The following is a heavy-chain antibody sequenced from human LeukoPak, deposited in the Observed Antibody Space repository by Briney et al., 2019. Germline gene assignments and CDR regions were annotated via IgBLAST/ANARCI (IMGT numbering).Heavy chain of an antibody. Sequence: GGSLSLSCAASGFIFSKYAMNWVRPAPEKGLEWVSAISGSGGATDYADSVKGRITISRDNSNNTVFLEMNSLRAEDTAVYYCAKDGRAVAGTGLDYWGLGTLVTVSS. D-gene: IGHD6-19*01. CDR1: GFIFSKYA. CDR3: AKDGRAVAGTGLDY. CDR2: ISGSGGAT. J-gene: IGHJ4*02. V-gene: IGHV3-23*01.